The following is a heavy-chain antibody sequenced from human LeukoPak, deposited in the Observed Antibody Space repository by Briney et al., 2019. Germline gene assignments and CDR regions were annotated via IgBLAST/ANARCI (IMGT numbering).Heavy chain of an antibody. CDR1: GGSISSGGYY. CDR2: MSYSGST. J-gene: IGHJ2*01. V-gene: IGHV4-61*08. CDR3: ARLRGTTVTTHNYWYFDL. D-gene: IGHD4-17*01. Sequence: SQTLSLTCTVSGGSISSGGYYWSWVRQPPGKGLEWIAYMSYSGSTNYNPSLKSRLTISMDTSKNQFSLKLSSVTAADTAVYYCARLRGTTVTTHNYWYFDLWGRGTLVTVSS.